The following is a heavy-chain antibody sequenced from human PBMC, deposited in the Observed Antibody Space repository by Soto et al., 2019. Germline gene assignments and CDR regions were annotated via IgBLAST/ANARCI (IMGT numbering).Heavy chain of an antibody. CDR2: ISWNRGTN. Sequence: GGSLRLSCAASGFTFDDYAMHWVRQAPGKGLEWVSGISWNRGTNGYADSVKGRFTISRDNAKNSLYLQMSGLRAEDTAFCYCVKDVIRYCIAGNCFPDSYFDYWGQGALVTVSS. D-gene: IGHD2-15*01. CDR1: GFTFDDYA. J-gene: IGHJ4*02. CDR3: VKDVIRYCIAGNCFPDSYFDY. V-gene: IGHV3-9*01.